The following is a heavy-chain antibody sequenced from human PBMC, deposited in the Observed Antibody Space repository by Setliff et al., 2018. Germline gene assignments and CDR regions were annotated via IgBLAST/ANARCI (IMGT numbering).Heavy chain of an antibody. Sequence: ASETLSLTCTVSGASLSSGSYYWSWIRQSAGKGLEWIGRIYTSGATTYSPSLKSRVSISADASKNLFSLRLKSVTAADTAVYYCAKEYVVNSFVSNSHQHYGLDVWGQGNPGHRLL. CDR3: AKEYVVNSFVSNSHQHYGLDV. V-gene: IGHV4-61*02. CDR2: IYTSGAT. J-gene: IGHJ6*02. D-gene: IGHD2-21*01. CDR1: GASLSSGSYY.